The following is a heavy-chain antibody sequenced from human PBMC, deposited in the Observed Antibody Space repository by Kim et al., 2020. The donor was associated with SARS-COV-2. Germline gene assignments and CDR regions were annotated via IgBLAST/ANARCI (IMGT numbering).Heavy chain of an antibody. CDR3: ARGPGDDY. J-gene: IGHJ4*02. Sequence: NGNTNYSQKFQGRVTITTDTSASTAYMELRSLRSDDTAVYYCARGPGDDYWGQGTLVTVSS. CDR2: NGNT. D-gene: IGHD1-26*01. V-gene: IGHV1-3*01.